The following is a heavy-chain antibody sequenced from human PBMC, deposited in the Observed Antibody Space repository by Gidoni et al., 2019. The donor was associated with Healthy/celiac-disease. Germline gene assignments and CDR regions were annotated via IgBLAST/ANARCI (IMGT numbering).Heavy chain of an antibody. CDR3: AKADSYGSGSYFYYYYYYMDV. J-gene: IGHJ6*03. Sequence: EVQLLESGGGLVQPGGSLRLSCAASGFTFNIYDMSYVRQAPGKGLALVSAISGSGGSTYYADSVKGRFTISRDNSKNTLYLQMNSLRAEDTAVYYCAKADSYGSGSYFYYYYYYMDVWVKGTTVTVSS. D-gene: IGHD3-10*01. CDR2: ISGSGGST. CDR1: GFTFNIYD. V-gene: IGHV3-23*01.